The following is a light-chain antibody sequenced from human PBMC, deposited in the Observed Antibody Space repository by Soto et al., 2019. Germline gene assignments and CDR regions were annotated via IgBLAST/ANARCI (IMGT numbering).Light chain of an antibody. CDR3: QQYGSSPRA. J-gene: IGKJ1*01. Sequence: EIVLTQSPGILSLSPGERATLSCRASQSIVSRYLAWYQQKPGQAPRLLIYGASNRATGTPNKFSGSGSGTDFTLTISSLEPEDFAVYYCQQYGSSPRAFGPGTKVDIK. V-gene: IGKV3-20*01. CDR2: GAS. CDR1: QSIVSRY.